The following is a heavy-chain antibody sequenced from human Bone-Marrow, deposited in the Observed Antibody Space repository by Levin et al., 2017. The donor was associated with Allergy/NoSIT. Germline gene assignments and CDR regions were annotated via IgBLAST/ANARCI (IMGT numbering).Heavy chain of an antibody. CDR1: GFTFSSYA. V-gene: IGHV3-30*04. CDR3: ARDSTSSSWSSPYYYYGMDV. J-gene: IGHJ6*02. D-gene: IGHD6-13*01. Sequence: GESLKISCAASGFTFSSYAIHWVRQAPGKGLEWVAVISYDGSNKYYADSVKGRFTISRDNSKNTLYLQMNSLRAEDTAVYYCARDSTSSSWSSPYYYYGMDVWGQGTTVTVSS. CDR2: ISYDGSNK.